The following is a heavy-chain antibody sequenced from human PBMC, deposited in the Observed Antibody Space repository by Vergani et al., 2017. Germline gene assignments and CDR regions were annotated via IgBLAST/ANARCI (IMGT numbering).Heavy chain of an antibody. V-gene: IGHV3-23*01. CDR3: AKHQLIVVVITYFDY. CDR2: ISGSGGST. Sequence: EVQLLESGGGLVQSGGSLRLSCAASGFTFSSYAMSWVRQAPGKGLEWVSAISGSGGSTYYADSVKGRFTISRDNSKNTLYLQMNSLRAEDTAVYYCAKHQLIVVVITYFDYWGQGTLVTVSS. J-gene: IGHJ4*02. D-gene: IGHD3-22*01. CDR1: GFTFSSYA.